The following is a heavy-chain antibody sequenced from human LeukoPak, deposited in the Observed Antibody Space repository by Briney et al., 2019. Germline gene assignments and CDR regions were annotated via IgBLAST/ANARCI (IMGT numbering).Heavy chain of an antibody. CDR2: IYYSGST. Sequence: SETLSLTCTVSGGSISSSSYYWGWIRQPPGKGLEWIGSIYYSGSTYYNPSLKSRVTISVDTSKNQFSLKLSSVTAADTAVYYCARATAGYYDSSGPEYFQHWGQGTLVTVSS. D-gene: IGHD3-22*01. CDR3: ARATAGYYDSSGPEYFQH. CDR1: GGSISSSSYY. J-gene: IGHJ1*01. V-gene: IGHV4-39*07.